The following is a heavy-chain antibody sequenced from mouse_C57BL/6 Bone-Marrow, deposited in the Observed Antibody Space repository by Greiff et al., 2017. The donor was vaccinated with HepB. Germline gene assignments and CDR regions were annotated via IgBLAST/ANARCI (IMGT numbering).Heavy chain of an antibody. Sequence: EVKVVESGGGLVKPGGSLKLSCAASGFTFSDYGMHWVRQAPEKGLEWVAYISSGSSTIYYADTVKGRFTISRDNAKNTLFLQMTSLRSEDTAMYYCARSCYGSSYGYFDVWGTGTTVTVSS. J-gene: IGHJ1*03. CDR3: ARSCYGSSYGYFDV. CDR1: GFTFSDYG. CDR2: ISSGSSTI. D-gene: IGHD1-1*01. V-gene: IGHV5-17*01.